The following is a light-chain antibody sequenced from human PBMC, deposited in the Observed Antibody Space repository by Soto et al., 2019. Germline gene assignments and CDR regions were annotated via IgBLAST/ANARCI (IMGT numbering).Light chain of an antibody. CDR1: QSVSSN. CDR2: GAS. Sequence: EIVMTQSPATLSVSPGARATLSCRASQSVSSNLAWYQQKPGQAPRLLIYGASTRATGIPARFSGIGSGTEFTLTISSLQSEDFAVYYCQQYNTWPPATFGGGTKVEIK. CDR3: QQYNTWPPAT. V-gene: IGKV3-15*01. J-gene: IGKJ4*01.